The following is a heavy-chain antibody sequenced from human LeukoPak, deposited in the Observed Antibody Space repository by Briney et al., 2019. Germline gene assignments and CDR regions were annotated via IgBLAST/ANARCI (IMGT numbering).Heavy chain of an antibody. CDR3: ARGRWERSGWYYLDY. Sequence: SVKVSCKASGGTFSSYAISWVRQAPGQGLEWMGGIIPIFGTANYAQKFQGRVTITADKSTSTAYMELSSLRLEDTAVYYCARGRWERSGWYYLDYWGQGTLVTVSS. CDR1: GGTFSSYA. CDR2: IIPIFGTA. D-gene: IGHD6-19*01. J-gene: IGHJ4*02. V-gene: IGHV1-69*06.